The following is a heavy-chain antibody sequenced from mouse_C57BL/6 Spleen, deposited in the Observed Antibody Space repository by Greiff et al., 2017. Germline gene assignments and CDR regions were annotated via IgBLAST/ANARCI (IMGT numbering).Heavy chain of an antibody. Sequence: DVKLVESGGGLVKPGGSLKLSCAASGFTFSSYAMSWVRQTPEKRLEWVATISDGGSYTYYPDNVKGRFTISRDNAKNNLYLQMSHLKSEDTAMYYCARGTYDYDPWFAYWGQGTLVTVSA. CDR1: GFTFSSYA. J-gene: IGHJ3*01. V-gene: IGHV5-4*03. CDR3: ARGTYDYDPWFAY. D-gene: IGHD2-4*01. CDR2: ISDGGSYT.